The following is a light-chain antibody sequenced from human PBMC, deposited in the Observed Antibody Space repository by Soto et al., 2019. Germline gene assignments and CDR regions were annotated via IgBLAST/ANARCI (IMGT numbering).Light chain of an antibody. V-gene: IGLV1-44*01. CDR1: DSNIGDNA. J-gene: IGLJ3*02. CDR3: ATWDDSLNGRV. Sequence: QSVLTQPPSASGTPGQRVSISCSGSDSNIGDNAVNWFQQLPGTAPKLLIYSNRQRPSAVPARFSGSTAGTSASQAISGLQAEDEAVYVCATWDDSLNGRVFGGGTKLTVL. CDR2: SNR.